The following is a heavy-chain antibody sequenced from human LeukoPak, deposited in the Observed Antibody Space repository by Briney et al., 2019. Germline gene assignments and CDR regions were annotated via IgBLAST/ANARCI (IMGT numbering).Heavy chain of an antibody. V-gene: IGHV4-59*08. CDR1: GGSISIYY. D-gene: IGHD3-3*01. CDR2: IYYSGST. CDR3: ARLRRSITIFGDAFDI. J-gene: IGHJ3*02. Sequence: PSETLSLTCTVSGGSISIYYWSWIRQPPGKGLEWIGYIYYSGSTNYNLSLKSRVTISVDTSKNQFSLKLSSVTAADTAVYYCARLRRSITIFGDAFDIWGQGTMVTVSS.